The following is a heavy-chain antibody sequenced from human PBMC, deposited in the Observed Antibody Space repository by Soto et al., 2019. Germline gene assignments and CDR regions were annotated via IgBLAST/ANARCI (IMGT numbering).Heavy chain of an antibody. CDR1: GFTLTSYN. J-gene: IGHJ6*02. CDR3: ARGSMGAQFGLDV. Sequence: EVQLVESGGGLVQPGGSLRLSCAASGFTLTSYNMNWVRQAPGKGLEWVSSISTSSSYIYDVDPVKGRFTISRDNARNSLYLQMNSLRVEDTAVYYCARGSMGAQFGLDVWGQGTTVTVSS. V-gene: IGHV3-21*01. D-gene: IGHD3-10*01. CDR2: ISTSSSYI.